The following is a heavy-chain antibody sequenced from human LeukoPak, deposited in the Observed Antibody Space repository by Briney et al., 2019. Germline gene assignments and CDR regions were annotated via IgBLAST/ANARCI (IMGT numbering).Heavy chain of an antibody. CDR1: GFTFSSYS. CDR3: AREGGGGSWEDFDY. J-gene: IGHJ4*02. Sequence: GGSLRLSCAASGFTFSSYSMNWVRQAPGKGLEWVSSISSSSSYIYYADSVKGRFTISRDNAKNSLYLQMNSLRAADTAVYYCAREGGGGSWEDFDYWGQGTLVTVSS. CDR2: ISSSSSYI. V-gene: IGHV3-21*04. D-gene: IGHD2-15*01.